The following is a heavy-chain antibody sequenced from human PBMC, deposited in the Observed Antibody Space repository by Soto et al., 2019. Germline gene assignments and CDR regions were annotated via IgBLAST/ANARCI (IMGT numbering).Heavy chain of an antibody. CDR3: ARHFPLEYGDSLDY. V-gene: IGHV4-59*08. D-gene: IGHD4-17*01. J-gene: IGHJ4*02. CDR2: IHYSGNT. CDR1: GGSISGYY. Sequence: QVQLQESGPGLVKPSETLSLTCTVSGGSISGYYWTWVRQPPGKGLEWIAYIHYSGNTNYNPSLMSRLTIPVDTSNNQFSLKMRSVTAGDTAVYYCARHFPLEYGDSLDYWGQGILVTVSS.